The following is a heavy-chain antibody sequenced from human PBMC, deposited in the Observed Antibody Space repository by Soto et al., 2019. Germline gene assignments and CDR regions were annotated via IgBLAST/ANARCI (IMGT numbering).Heavy chain of an antibody. D-gene: IGHD3-22*01. CDR3: ARVITRRMDV. CDR2: ISAYNGNR. J-gene: IGHJ6*02. Sequence: ASVKVSCKASGYTFTSYGISWVRQAPGQGLEWMGWISAYNGNRNYAQKLQGRVTMNTDTSTSTANMELRSLKSDDTAVYYCARVITRRMDVWGQGTTVTVSS. V-gene: IGHV1-18*04. CDR1: GYTFTSYG.